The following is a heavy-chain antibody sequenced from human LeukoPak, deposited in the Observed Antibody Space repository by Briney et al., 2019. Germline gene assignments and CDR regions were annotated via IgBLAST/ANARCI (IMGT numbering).Heavy chain of an antibody. V-gene: IGHV3-7*01. CDR2: INQDGSEK. CDR1: GFTLITYW. D-gene: IGHD3-10*01. Sequence: PGGSLRLSCAASGFTLITYWMTWVRQAPGKGLEWVANINQDGSEKYYVDSVKGRFTISRDNAKNSLYLQMNSLRVEDTAVYYCAKVAKYYYGSETYYFFEHWGQGTPVTASS. CDR3: AKVAKYYYGSETYYFFEH. J-gene: IGHJ4*02.